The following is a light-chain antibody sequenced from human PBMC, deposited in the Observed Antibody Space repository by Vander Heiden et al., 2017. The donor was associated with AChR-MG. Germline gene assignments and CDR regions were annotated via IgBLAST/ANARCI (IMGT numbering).Light chain of an antibody. Sequence: DIVFIQSPATPSSSPGDRATISCRASQSVSSYLAWYQQKPGQAPRLLIYDASNRATGIPARFSGSGSGTDFTLTISSLEPEDFAVYYCQQRSNWPLTFGPGTKVDIK. CDR2: DAS. CDR1: QSVSSY. J-gene: IGKJ3*01. CDR3: QQRSNWPLT. V-gene: IGKV3-11*01.